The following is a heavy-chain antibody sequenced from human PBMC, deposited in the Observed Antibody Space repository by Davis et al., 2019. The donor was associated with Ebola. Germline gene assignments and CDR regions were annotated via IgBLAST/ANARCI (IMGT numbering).Heavy chain of an antibody. CDR1: GFTFSSYW. J-gene: IGHJ3*02. CDR3: AKVVVAATHSAFDI. CDR2: IKQDGSER. Sequence: GGSLRLSCAASGFTFSSYWMSWVRQAPGRGLEWVANIKQDGSERYYVDSVRGRFTISRDNAKNSLYLQMNSLRAEDTAVYYCAKVVVAATHSAFDIWGQGTMVTVSS. D-gene: IGHD2-15*01. V-gene: IGHV3-7*03.